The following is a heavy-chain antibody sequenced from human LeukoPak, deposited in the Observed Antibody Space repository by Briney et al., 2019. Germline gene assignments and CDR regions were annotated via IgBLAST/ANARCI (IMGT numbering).Heavy chain of an antibody. V-gene: IGHV3-7*01. CDR2: IKEDGSEK. D-gene: IGHD6-6*01. Sequence: GGSLRLSCAASGSTFSSCWMSWVRQAPGKGLEWVANIKEDGSEKYYVDSVKGRFTISRDTAKNSLYLQMNSLRAEDTAVYYCATYSSSLTSFDYWGQGTLVTVSS. J-gene: IGHJ4*02. CDR3: ATYSSSLTSFDY. CDR1: GSTFSSCW.